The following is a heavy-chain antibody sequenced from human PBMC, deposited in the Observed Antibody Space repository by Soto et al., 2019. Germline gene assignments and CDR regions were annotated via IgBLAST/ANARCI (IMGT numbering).Heavy chain of an antibody. CDR3: ARGLTLYYYGSVMYRPRSYAFDL. V-gene: IGHV1-18*01. CDR1: GYTFTSSG. D-gene: IGHD3-10*01. Sequence: GAAVKVYCKASGYTFTSSGISWVRQAPGQGLEWMGWISAYNGNTNYAQKLPGRVTMTTDTSTSTAYMELRSLRSDDTAVYYCARGLTLYYYGSVMYRPRSYAFDLPRQGTMVT. CDR2: ISAYNGNT. J-gene: IGHJ3*01.